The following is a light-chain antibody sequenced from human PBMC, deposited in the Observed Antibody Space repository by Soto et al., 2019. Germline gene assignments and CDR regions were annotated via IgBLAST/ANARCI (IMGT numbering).Light chain of an antibody. CDR2: AAS. CDR3: LQAYRTTWT. V-gene: IGKV1-39*01. Sequence: DVQMTQSPTSLSASIGDRVTITCRASETIGIYLNWYQQKPGKVPNLLIYAASSVYEGVSPRFSGSGSGTNFSLTINSLQAEDFATYFCLQAYRTTWTFGQGTRVEI. J-gene: IGKJ1*01. CDR1: ETIGIY.